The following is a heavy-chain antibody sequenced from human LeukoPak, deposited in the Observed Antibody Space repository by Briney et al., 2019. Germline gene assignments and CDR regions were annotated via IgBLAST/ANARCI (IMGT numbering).Heavy chain of an antibody. CDR2: IYPADSDT. CDR1: AYMFANYW. V-gene: IGHV5-51*06. CDR3: ARLASSGWYPYMDV. Sequence: GESLKISCKGSAYMFANYWIGWVRQMPGKGLEWMGIIYPADSDTRYSPSFQGQVNMSVDKSISTAYLQWSSLKASDTAMYYCARLASSGWYPYMDVWGKGTTVTVSS. J-gene: IGHJ6*03. D-gene: IGHD6-19*01.